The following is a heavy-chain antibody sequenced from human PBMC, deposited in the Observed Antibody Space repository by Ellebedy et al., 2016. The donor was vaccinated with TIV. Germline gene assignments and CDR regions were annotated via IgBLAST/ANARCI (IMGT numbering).Heavy chain of an antibody. CDR2: IRGNGCTT. V-gene: IGHV3-64D*06. D-gene: IGHD6-19*01. Sequence: GESLKISCSVSGFNFSTYAMHWVRQAPGKGLEYVSAIRGNGCTTYYADSVKGRFTISRDNSQNSLYLQMSSLRAEDTAVYYCVKVIATNGWHYYFHYWGQGTLVTVSS. CDR3: VKVIATNGWHYYFHY. CDR1: GFNFSTYA. J-gene: IGHJ4*02.